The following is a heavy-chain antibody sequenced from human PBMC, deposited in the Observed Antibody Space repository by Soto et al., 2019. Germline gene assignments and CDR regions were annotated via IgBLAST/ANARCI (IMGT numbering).Heavy chain of an antibody. D-gene: IGHD4-17*01. Sequence: QVQLQESGPGLVKPSQTLSLTCTVSGGSISSGGYYWSWIRQHPGKGLEWIGYSYYSGHTYFKPSLKSRFSMSVETSKNQFSLRLSSVTAADTAIYYCARDFFRPATVPTAAAFDTWGPGTLVTVSS. CDR3: ARDFFRPATVPTAAAFDT. CDR1: GGSISSGGYY. V-gene: IGHV4-31*03. J-gene: IGHJ3*02. CDR2: SYYSGHT.